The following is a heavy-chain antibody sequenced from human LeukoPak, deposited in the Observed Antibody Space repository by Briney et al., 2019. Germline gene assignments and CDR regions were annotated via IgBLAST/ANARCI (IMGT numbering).Heavy chain of an antibody. D-gene: IGHD1-26*01. Sequence: GGSLRLSCVASGFTFSSHGMNWVRQAPGEGLEWVSSIISGSSHIYYADSVKGRFTISRDNAKNSLYLQMNSLRAEDTAVYYCARDDPGATWGYWGQGTLVTVSS. V-gene: IGHV3-21*01. CDR1: GFTFSSHG. CDR3: ARDDPGATWGY. J-gene: IGHJ4*02. CDR2: IISGSSHI.